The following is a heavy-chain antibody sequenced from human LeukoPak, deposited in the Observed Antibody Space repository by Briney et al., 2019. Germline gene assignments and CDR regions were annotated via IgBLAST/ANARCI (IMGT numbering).Heavy chain of an antibody. CDR1: GYIFTDYY. D-gene: IGHD6-13*01. J-gene: IGHJ4*02. V-gene: IGHV1-2*02. CDR3: ATNFYSNSWSLTD. Sequence: ASVKVSCKASGYIFTDYYLHWVRQAPGQGLEWMGWMNPNSGATNYAQKFQGRVTMTRDTSINTAYMELNRLTSDDTAVYYCATNFYSNSWSLTDWGQGTLVTVSS. CDR2: MNPNSGAT.